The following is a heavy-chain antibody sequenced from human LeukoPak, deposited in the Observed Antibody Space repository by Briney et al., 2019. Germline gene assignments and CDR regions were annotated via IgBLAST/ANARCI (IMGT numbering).Heavy chain of an antibody. CDR3: AKDFAAMVIPHSDY. CDR2: IRYDGSNK. D-gene: IGHD5-18*01. V-gene: IGHV3-30*02. CDR1: GFTFSSYG. J-gene: IGHJ4*02. Sequence: GGSLRLSCAASGFTFSSYGMHWVRQAPGKGLEWVAFIRYDGSNKYYADSVKGRFTISRDNSKNTLYLQMNSLRAEDTAVYYCAKDFAAMVIPHSDYWGQGTLVTVSS.